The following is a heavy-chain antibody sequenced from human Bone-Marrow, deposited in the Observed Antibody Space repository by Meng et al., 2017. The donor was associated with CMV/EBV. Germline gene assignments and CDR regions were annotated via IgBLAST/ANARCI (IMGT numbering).Heavy chain of an antibody. CDR3: ARHFRIAAVPDS. CDR1: GYSFTTYW. J-gene: IGHJ5*02. D-gene: IGHD6-13*01. Sequence: GSLRLSCKGSGYSFTTYWIAWVRQMPGKGLEWMGIIYPGDSDTRYSPSFQGQVTISVDKSIRTAYLQWSSLKASDTAVYYCARHFRIAAVPDSWGQGTLVTVSS. CDR2: IYPGDSDT. V-gene: IGHV5-51*01.